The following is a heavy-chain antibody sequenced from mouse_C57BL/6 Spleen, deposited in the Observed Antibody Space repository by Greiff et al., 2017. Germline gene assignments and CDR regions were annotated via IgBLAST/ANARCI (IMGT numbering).Heavy chain of an antibody. CDR3: ARCEVITTGVDY. V-gene: IGHV1-55*01. CDR2: IYPGSGST. CDR1: GYTFTSYW. Sequence: QVQLQQPGAELVKPGASVKMSCKASGYTFTSYWITWVKQRPGQGLEWIGDIYPGSGSTNYNEKFKSKATLTVDTSSSTAYMQLSSLTSEDSAVYYCARCEVITTGVDYWGQGTTLTVSS. D-gene: IGHD1-1*01. J-gene: IGHJ2*01.